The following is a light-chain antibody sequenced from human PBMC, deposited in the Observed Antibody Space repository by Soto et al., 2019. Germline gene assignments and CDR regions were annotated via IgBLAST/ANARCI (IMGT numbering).Light chain of an antibody. CDR1: QSVSSN. CDR3: QQYNNWPPWT. V-gene: IGKV3-15*01. CDR2: GAS. J-gene: IGKJ1*01. Sequence: EIVMTQSPATLSVSPGERATLSCRASQSVSSNLAWYQQKPGQAPRLLIYGASTRATGIPARFSGSGPGTKFTLTISSLQSKDFTVYYCQQYNNWPPWTFGQGTK.